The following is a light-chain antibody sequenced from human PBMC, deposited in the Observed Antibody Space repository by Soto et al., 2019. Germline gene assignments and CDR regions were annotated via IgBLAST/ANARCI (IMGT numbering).Light chain of an antibody. CDR1: SSNIGSNT. V-gene: IGLV1-44*01. CDR2: SNN. Sequence: QSLLTQPPSASRTPGQRVTISCSGSSSNIGSNTVNWYQHLPGTAPKLLIYSNNQRPSGVPDRFSGSQSGTSASLAISGLQSEDEADYYCAAWDDSLNGWVFGGGTKVTVL. CDR3: AAWDDSLNGWV. J-gene: IGLJ3*02.